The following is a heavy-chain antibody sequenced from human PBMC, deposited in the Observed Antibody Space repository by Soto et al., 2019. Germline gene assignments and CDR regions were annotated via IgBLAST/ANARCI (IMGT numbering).Heavy chain of an antibody. CDR2: INPSGGST. V-gene: IGHV1-46*01. Sequence: QVQLVQSGAEVKKPGASVKVSCKASGYTFTSYYMHWVRQAPGQGLEWMGIINPSGGSTSYAPTFQGRVTMTRDTSTSTVYMELSSLRSEDTAVYYCARDLTIFGVVITIGHYYGMDVWGQGTTVTVSS. D-gene: IGHD3-3*01. CDR3: ARDLTIFGVVITIGHYYGMDV. CDR1: GYTFTSYY. J-gene: IGHJ6*02.